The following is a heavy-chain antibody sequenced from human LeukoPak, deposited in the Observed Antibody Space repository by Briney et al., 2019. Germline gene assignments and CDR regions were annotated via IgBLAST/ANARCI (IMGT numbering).Heavy chain of an antibody. V-gene: IGHV3-23*01. D-gene: IGHD6-19*01. J-gene: IGHJ4*02. Sequence: GGSLRLSCAASGFTFSTYAMSWVRQTPEKGLEWVSAVSGSGAYTYYAESVKGRFTISRDNSRNTLYLRMNSLRAEDTAIYFCAKRVLSVPVAGLDYWGQGTLVTVSP. CDR1: GFTFSTYA. CDR3: AKRVLSVPVAGLDY. CDR2: VSGSGAYT.